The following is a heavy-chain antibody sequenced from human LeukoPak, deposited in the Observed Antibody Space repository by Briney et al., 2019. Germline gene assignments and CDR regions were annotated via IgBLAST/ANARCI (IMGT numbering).Heavy chain of an antibody. Sequence: GGSLRLSCAASGFTFSSYSMNWVRQAPGKGLEWVSYISSSSGTIYYADSVKGRFTISRDNAKNSLYLQMNSLRAEDTAVYYCARQTTVPSWGQGTLVTVSS. CDR3: ARQTTVPS. CDR2: ISSSSGTI. V-gene: IGHV3-48*01. D-gene: IGHD4-17*01. J-gene: IGHJ4*02. CDR1: GFTFSSYS.